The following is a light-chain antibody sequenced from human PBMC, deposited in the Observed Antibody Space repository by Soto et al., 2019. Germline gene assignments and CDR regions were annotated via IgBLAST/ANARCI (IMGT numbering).Light chain of an antibody. J-gene: IGLJ2*01. Sequence: QSALTQPASVSGSPGQSITISCTGTSSDVGGYNSVSWYQQHPGKASKLMIYEVTNRPSGVSNRFSGSKSGNTASLTISGLQAEDEADYYCSSYTSSSTVLFGGGTKLTVL. CDR1: SSDVGGYNS. V-gene: IGLV2-14*01. CDR2: EVT. CDR3: SSYTSSSTVL.